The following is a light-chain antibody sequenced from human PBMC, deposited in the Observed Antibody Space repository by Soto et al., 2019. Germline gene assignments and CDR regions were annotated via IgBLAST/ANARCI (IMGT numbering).Light chain of an antibody. V-gene: IGKV4-1*01. Sequence: DIVMTQSPDSLAVSLGERATINCKSSQSVLYSSNNKNYLAWYQQKPGQPPKLLIYWASTRESGVPDRFSGSGSGTDFTLTISILQAEDVAVYYCQQQGTFGQGTKVEIK. CDR2: WAS. CDR3: QQQGT. J-gene: IGKJ1*01. CDR1: QSVLYSSNNKNY.